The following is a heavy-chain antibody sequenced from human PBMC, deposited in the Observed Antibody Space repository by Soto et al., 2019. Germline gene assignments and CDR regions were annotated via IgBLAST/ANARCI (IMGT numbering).Heavy chain of an antibody. D-gene: IGHD3-22*01. V-gene: IGHV1-69*06. Sequence: GASVKVSCKASGGTFSSYAISWVRQAPGQGLEWMGGIIPIFGTANYAQKFQGRVTITADKSTSTAYMELSSLRSEDTAVYYCARAWVGNGYYYFDYWGQGTLVTVSS. CDR2: IIPIFGTA. CDR3: ARAWVGNGYYYFDY. J-gene: IGHJ4*02. CDR1: GGTFSSYA.